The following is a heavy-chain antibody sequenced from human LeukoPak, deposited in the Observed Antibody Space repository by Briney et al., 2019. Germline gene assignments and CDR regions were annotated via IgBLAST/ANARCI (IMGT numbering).Heavy chain of an antibody. D-gene: IGHD2-15*01. Sequence: PSETLSLTCTVSGGSISIGSYYWSWIRQPAGKGLEWIGRIYTSGSTNYNPSLKSRVTISVDTSKNQFSLKLSSVTAADTAVYYCARERVAATNGFDYWGQGTLVTVSS. CDR1: GGSISIGSYY. V-gene: IGHV4-61*02. CDR2: IYTSGST. J-gene: IGHJ4*02. CDR3: ARERVAATNGFDY.